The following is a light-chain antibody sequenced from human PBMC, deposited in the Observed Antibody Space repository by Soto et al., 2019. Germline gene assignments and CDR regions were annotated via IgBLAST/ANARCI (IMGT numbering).Light chain of an antibody. CDR1: QSVSSN. CDR3: QQRSNWLT. CDR2: DAS. V-gene: IGKV3-11*01. J-gene: IGKJ4*01. Sequence: EIVMTQSPATLSVSPGEGATLSCRASQSVSSNLAWYQQKPGQAPRLLIYDASSRASGIPARFSGSGSGTDFTLTISSLEPEDFAVYYCQQRSNWLTFGGGTKVDIK.